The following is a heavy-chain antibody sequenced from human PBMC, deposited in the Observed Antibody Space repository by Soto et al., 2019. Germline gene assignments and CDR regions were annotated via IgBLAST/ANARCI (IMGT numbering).Heavy chain of an antibody. J-gene: IGHJ3*02. CDR2: IYHSGST. V-gene: IGHV4-4*02. CDR1: GGSISSSNW. Sequence: SSETLSLTCAVSGGSISSSNWWSWVRQPPGKGLEWIGEIYHSGSTNYNPSLKSRVTISVDKSKNQFSLKLSSVTAADTAVYYCAKLWFGDNDAFDIWGQGTMVTVSS. CDR3: AKLWFGDNDAFDI. D-gene: IGHD3-10*01.